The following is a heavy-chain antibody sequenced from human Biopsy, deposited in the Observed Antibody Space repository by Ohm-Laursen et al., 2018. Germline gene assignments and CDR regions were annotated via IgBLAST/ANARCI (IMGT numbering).Heavy chain of an antibody. CDR2: INPDSGGT. D-gene: IGHD3-10*01. CDR3: ARDSGDGSGNYGGCFDP. J-gene: IGHJ5*02. V-gene: IGHV1-2*02. Sequence: VSSVKVSCNASGYTFSGYYMHWVRQAPGQGLEWMGWINPDSGGTKYAQKFQGRVTMTRDTSISTAYMELSSLRSDDTAVYYCARDSGDGSGNYGGCFDPWGQGTLVTVSS. CDR1: GYTFSGYY.